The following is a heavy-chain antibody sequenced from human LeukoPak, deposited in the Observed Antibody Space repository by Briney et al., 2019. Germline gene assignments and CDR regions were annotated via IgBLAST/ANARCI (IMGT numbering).Heavy chain of an antibody. J-gene: IGHJ4*02. CDR3: VRCGSGIPY. V-gene: IGHV3-74*01. Sequence: PGGSLRLSCAASGLTFSNYWMHWVRQAPGKGLVWVSYINSDGSSTGYADSVKGRFTISRDNAKNTLYLQMNSLRDEDTAIYYCVRCGSGIPYWGQGTLVTVSS. D-gene: IGHD3-10*01. CDR1: GLTFSNYW. CDR2: INSDGSST.